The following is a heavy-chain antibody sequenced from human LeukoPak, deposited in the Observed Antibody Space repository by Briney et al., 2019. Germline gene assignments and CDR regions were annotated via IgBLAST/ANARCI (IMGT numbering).Heavy chain of an antibody. CDR1: GFTFSSYG. V-gene: IGHV3-33*01. Sequence: SGGSLRLSCAASGFTFSSYGMHWVRQAPGKGLEWVAVIWYDGSNKYYADSVKGRFTISRDNSKNTLYLQMNSLRAEDTAVYYCASPSGIGDDAFDIWGQGTMVTVSS. D-gene: IGHD1-26*01. CDR2: IWYDGSNK. J-gene: IGHJ3*02. CDR3: ASPSGIGDDAFDI.